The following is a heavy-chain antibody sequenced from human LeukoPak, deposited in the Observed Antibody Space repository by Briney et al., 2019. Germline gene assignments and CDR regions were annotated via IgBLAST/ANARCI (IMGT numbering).Heavy chain of an antibody. J-gene: IGHJ4*02. CDR2: ISGSGGST. V-gene: IGHV3-23*01. CDR1: GFIFSSYV. D-gene: IGHD2-15*01. Sequence: GGSLRLSCAASGFIFSSYVMSWVRQAPGKGLERVSAISGSGGSTYYADSVKGRFTISRDNSKNTLYLQMNSLRAEDTAVYYCAARSGGRKDYWGQGTLVTVSS. CDR3: AARSGGRKDY.